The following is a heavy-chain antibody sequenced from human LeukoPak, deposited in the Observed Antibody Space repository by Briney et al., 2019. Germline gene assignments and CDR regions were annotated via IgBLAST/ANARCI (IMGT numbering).Heavy chain of an antibody. J-gene: IGHJ4*02. V-gene: IGHV1-2*02. CDR1: GYSFTAFY. D-gene: IGHD3-10*01. CDR2: IHPRSGET. Sequence: ASVKVSCKASGYSFTAFYIHWVRQAPGQGLEWMGWIHPRSGETNYAYKFRGRVTMTRDTSISTTYMDLGSLGSDDTAVYYCARDGEYGTGSYYRGCFDYWGQGALVTVSS. CDR3: ARDGEYGTGSYYRGCFDY.